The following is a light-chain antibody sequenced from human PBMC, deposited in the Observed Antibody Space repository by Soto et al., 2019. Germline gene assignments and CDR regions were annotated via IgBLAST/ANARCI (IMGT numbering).Light chain of an antibody. V-gene: IGKV3-20*01. CDR2: GAS. CDR3: QQYGSSPST. J-gene: IGKJ2*01. CDR1: QSLSTDY. Sequence: DIVLTQSPGTLSLSPGERATLSCWASQSLSTDYLAWYQQKPGQPPRLLIYGASSRATGIPDRFSGSGSGTDFTLTISRLEPEDFAAYYCQQYGSSPSTFGQGTKLEIK.